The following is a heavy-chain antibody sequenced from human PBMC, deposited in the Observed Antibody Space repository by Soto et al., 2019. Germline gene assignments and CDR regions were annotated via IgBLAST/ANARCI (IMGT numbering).Heavy chain of an antibody. CDR1: GGTFSSYA. J-gene: IGHJ4*02. V-gene: IGHV1-69*13. CDR2: IIPIFGTA. D-gene: IGHD1-26*01. CDR3: ASGAGSGSYPLDY. Sequence: GASVKVSCKASGGTFSSYAISWVRQAPGQGLEWMGGIIPIFGTANYAQKFQGRVTITADESTRTAYMELSSLRSEDTAVYYCASGAGSGSYPLDYWGQGTLVTVSS.